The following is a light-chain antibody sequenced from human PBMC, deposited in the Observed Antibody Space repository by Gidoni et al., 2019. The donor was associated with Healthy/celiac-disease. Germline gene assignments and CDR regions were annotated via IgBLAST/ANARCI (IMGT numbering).Light chain of an antibody. J-gene: IGKJ2*04. CDR2: GAS. V-gene: IGKV3-15*01. CDR3: QQYNNWPPCS. CDR1: QSVSSN. Sequence: EIVMTQSPATLSVSPGERATLSCRARQSVSSNLAWYQQKPGQPPRLLIYGASTRATGIPARCSGSGSGTEFTLTISSLQSEDFAVYYCQQYNNWPPCSFGQGTKLEIK.